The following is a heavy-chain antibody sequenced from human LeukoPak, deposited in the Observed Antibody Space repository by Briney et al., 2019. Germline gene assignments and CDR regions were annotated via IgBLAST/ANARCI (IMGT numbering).Heavy chain of an antibody. V-gene: IGHV4-59*01. CDR1: GGSISSYY. Sequence: SETLSLTCTVSGGSISSYYWSWIRQPPGKGLEWIGYIYYSGSTNYIPSLKSRVTISVDTSKNQFSLKLSSVTAADTAVYYCARDVVAVAGKAFDIWGQGTMVTVSS. D-gene: IGHD6-19*01. J-gene: IGHJ3*02. CDR2: IYYSGST. CDR3: ARDVVAVAGKAFDI.